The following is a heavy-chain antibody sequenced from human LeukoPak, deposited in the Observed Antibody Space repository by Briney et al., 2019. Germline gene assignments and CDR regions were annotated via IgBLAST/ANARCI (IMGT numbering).Heavy chain of an antibody. CDR2: ISSSSSYI. Sequence: GGSLRLSCAASGFTFSSYSMNWVRQAPGKGLEWVSSISSSSSYIHYADSVKGRFTISRDNAKNSLYLQMNSLRAEDTAVYYCARDPGWEQWQNWFDPWGQGTLVTVSS. D-gene: IGHD6-19*01. J-gene: IGHJ5*02. CDR1: GFTFSSYS. CDR3: ARDPGWEQWQNWFDP. V-gene: IGHV3-21*01.